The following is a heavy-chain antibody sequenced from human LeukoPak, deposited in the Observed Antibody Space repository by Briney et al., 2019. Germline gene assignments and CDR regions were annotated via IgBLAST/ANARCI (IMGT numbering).Heavy chain of an antibody. CDR3: ARDLYCGGDCNYFDY. J-gene: IGHJ4*02. Sequence: PGGSLRLSCAASGFTFSSYAMHWVRQAPGKGLEWVAVISYDGSNKYYADSVKGRFTISRDNSKNTLYLQMNSLRAEDTAVYYCARDLYCGGDCNYFDYWGQGTLVTVSS. CDR2: ISYDGSNK. V-gene: IGHV3-30-3*01. D-gene: IGHD2-21*02. CDR1: GFTFSSYA.